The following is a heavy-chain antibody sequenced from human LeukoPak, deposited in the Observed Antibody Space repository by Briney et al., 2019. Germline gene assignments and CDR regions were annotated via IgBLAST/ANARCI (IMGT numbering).Heavy chain of an antibody. CDR1: GYTFTDCY. CDR2: INPKRGGT. CDR3: ARGRISLPASNDAFDI. V-gene: IGHV1-2*02. Sequence: ASVKVSCKASGYTFTDCYMHWVRQAPGQGLEWMGWINPKRGGTNSAQKFQGRVTMTRDTSISTAYMELSRLRSDDTAVYYCARGRISLPASNDAFDIWGQGTMVTVSS. D-gene: IGHD2-2*01. J-gene: IGHJ3*02.